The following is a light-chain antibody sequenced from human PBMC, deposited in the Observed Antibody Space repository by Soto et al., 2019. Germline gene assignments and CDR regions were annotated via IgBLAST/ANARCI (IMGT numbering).Light chain of an antibody. CDR1: SSDVGSYNL. Sequence: QSALTQPASVSGSPGQSITISCTGTSSDVGSYNLVSWYQQHPGKAPKLMIYEVSKRPSGVSNRFSGSKSGNTASLTISGLQAEDEADYYCCSYAGSSTFPMLVFGGGTKLTVL. CDR2: EVS. CDR3: CSYAGSSTFPMLV. J-gene: IGLJ2*01. V-gene: IGLV2-23*02.